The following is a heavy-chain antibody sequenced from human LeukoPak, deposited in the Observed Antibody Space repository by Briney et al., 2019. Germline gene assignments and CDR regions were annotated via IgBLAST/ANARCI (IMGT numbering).Heavy chain of an antibody. CDR1: GFTVSGNY. CDR2: IHSGGST. D-gene: IGHD2-2*01. J-gene: IGHJ4*02. CDR3: ARGGGYCSRTGCYGIDY. V-gene: IGHV3-53*05. Sequence: PGGSLRLSCAASGFTVSGNYMSWVRQAPGKGLEWVSIIHSGGSTYYAESVKGRFTISRDSSKNTLYLQMGSLRAEDMAVYYCARGGGYCSRTGCYGIDYWGQGTLVTVSS.